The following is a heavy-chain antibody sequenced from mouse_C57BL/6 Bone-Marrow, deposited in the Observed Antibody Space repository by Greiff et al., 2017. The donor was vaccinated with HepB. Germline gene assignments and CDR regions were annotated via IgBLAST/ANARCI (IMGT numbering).Heavy chain of an antibody. D-gene: IGHD2-3*01. Sequence: EVKLMESGPVLVKPGASVKMSCKASGYTFTDYYMNWVKQSHGKSLEWIGVINPYNGGTSYNQKFKGKATLTVDKSSSTAYMELNSLTSEDSAVYYCARDGYYKEDYWGQGTTLTVSS. V-gene: IGHV1-19*01. CDR3: ARDGYYKEDY. CDR2: INPYNGGT. CDR1: GYTFTDYY. J-gene: IGHJ2*01.